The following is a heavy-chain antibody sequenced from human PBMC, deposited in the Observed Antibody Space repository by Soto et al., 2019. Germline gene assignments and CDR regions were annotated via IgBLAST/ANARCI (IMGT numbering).Heavy chain of an antibody. V-gene: IGHV3-21*01. CDR1: GFTFSSYS. CDR2: ISSSSSYI. Sequence: PGGSLRLSCAASGFTFSSYSMNWVRQAPGKGLEWVSSISSSSSYIYYADSVKGRFTISRDNAKNSLYLQMNSLRAEDTAVYYCARDASPPHSGYAALFDPWGQGTLVTVSS. CDR3: ARDASPPHSGYAALFDP. D-gene: IGHD5-12*01. J-gene: IGHJ5*02.